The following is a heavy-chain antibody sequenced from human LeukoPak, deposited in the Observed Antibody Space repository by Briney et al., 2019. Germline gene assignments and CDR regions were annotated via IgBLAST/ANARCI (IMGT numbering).Heavy chain of an antibody. D-gene: IGHD3-22*01. CDR1: GFTFSSYA. CDR3: AKVDDYYDSSGVDAFDI. J-gene: IGHJ3*02. CDR2: ISGSGGST. V-gene: IGHV3-23*01. Sequence: PGGSLRLSCAASGFTFSSYAMSWVRQAPGKGLEWVSAISGSGGSTYYADSVKGRFTISRDNSKNTLYLQMNSLRAEDTAVYYCAKVDDYYDSSGVDAFDIWGQGAMVTVSS.